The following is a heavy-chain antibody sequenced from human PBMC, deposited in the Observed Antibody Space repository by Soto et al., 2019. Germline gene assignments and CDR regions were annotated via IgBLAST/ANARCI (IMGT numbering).Heavy chain of an antibody. CDR1: GFTFSSSW. Sequence: EVQLVESGGGLVQPGGSLRLSCAASGFTFSSSWMRWVRQAPGKGLVWVSRINTDESTYYADSVRGRFTSYRDNAKNTVHLQRDSLRAEDTPVYSGARIVVGADRAFVYWGQGTLVAVSS. CDR2: INTDEST. J-gene: IGHJ4*02. V-gene: IGHV3-74*01. CDR3: ARIVVGADRAFVY. D-gene: IGHD2-15*01.